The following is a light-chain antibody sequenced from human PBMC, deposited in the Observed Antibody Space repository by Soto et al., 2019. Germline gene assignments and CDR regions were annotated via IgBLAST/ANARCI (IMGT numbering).Light chain of an antibody. Sequence: QSVLTQPPSVSGSPGQSVAISCSGSSSDVGSNNRVSWYQQSPGTAPKLLIYDVTNRPSGVPDRFSGSKSGNTASLTFSGLQAEDEADYYCSSFTTSNTYGFGTGTKVTVL. CDR3: SSFTTSNTYG. J-gene: IGLJ1*01. CDR2: DVT. V-gene: IGLV2-18*02. CDR1: SSDVGSNNR.